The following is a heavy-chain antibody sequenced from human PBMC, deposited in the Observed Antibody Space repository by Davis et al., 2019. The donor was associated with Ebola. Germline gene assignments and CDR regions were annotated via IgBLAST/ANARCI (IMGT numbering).Heavy chain of an antibody. D-gene: IGHD6-13*01. CDR3: AREKFTIAASALQH. CDR1: GFTFRDYS. CDR2: ISGGSHSI. J-gene: IGHJ1*01. Sequence: GESLKISCVASGFTFRDYSMNWVRQTPGKGLEWVSFISGGSHSIFYADSVKGRFTISRDNSQNSLYLQMTSLRDDDTAVYYCAREKFTIAASALQHWGQGTLVTVSS. V-gene: IGHV3-48*02.